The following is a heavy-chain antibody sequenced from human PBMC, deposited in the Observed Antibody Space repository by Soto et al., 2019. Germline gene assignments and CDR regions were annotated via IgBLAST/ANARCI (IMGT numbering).Heavy chain of an antibody. V-gene: IGHV4-38-2*01. Sequence: SETLSLTCAVSGYSISSGYYGGWIRQPPGKGLEWIGDIYHSGSTNYNPSLKSRVTISVDTSKNQFSLKLSSVTAADTAVYYCARRLYGSSGSYFDYWGQGPLVTVSS. CDR1: GYSISSGYY. D-gene: IGHD6-6*01. CDR2: IYHSGST. CDR3: ARRLYGSSGSYFDY. J-gene: IGHJ4*02.